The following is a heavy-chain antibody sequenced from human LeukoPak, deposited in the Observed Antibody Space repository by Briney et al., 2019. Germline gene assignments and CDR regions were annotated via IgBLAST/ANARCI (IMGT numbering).Heavy chain of an antibody. J-gene: IGHJ4*02. CDR1: GGSISSYY. CDR3: ASTLCSGGSCYSGYLGY. CDR2: IYYSVST. Sequence: SETLSLTCTVSGGSISSYYWSWLRQPPGKGLEWIGYIYYSVSTNYNPSLKSRVTISVDTSKNQFSLMLSSVTAADTAVYYCASTLCSGGSCYSGYLGYWGQGTLVTVSS. D-gene: IGHD2-15*01. V-gene: IGHV4-59*08.